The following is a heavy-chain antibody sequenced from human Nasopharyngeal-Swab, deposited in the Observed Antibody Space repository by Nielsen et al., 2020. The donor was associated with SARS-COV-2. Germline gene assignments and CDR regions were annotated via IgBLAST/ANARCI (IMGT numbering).Heavy chain of an antibody. Sequence: GSLKISCAASGFTVSSNYMSWVRQAPGKGLEWVSVIYSGGSTYYADSVKGRFTISRDNSKNTLYLQMNSLRAEDTAVYYCARLRAFDIWGQGTMVTVPS. J-gene: IGHJ3*02. CDR3: ARLRAFDI. V-gene: IGHV3-53*01. CDR1: GFTVSSNY. CDR2: IYSGGST.